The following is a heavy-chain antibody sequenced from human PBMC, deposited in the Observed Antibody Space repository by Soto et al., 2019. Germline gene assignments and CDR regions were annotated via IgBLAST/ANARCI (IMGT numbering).Heavy chain of an antibody. CDR1: GASISNFY. CDR3: AKGGTYYFDS. Sequence: SETLSLTCSVSGASISNFYWSWIRQSAGKGLEWIGRLYTRGTTDYNPSLKSRVTMSIDTSKNRVSLSLTSVTAADTAVYYCAKGGTYYFDSWGQGIVVTVSS. J-gene: IGHJ4*02. V-gene: IGHV4-4*07. CDR2: LYTRGTT. D-gene: IGHD3-16*01.